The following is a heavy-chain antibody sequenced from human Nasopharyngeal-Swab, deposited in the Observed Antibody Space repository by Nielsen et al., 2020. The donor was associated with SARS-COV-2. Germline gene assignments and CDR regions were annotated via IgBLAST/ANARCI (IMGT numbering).Heavy chain of an antibody. CDR3: ARDGVRPGYSSGWKYYYYGMDV. Sequence: SLKISCAASGFTFSSYGMHWVRQAPGKGLEWVAVISYDGSNKNYADSVKGRFTISRDNSKNTLYLQMNSLRAEDTAVYYCARDGVRPGYSSGWKYYYYGMDVWGQGTTVTVSS. CDR2: ISYDGSNK. CDR1: GFTFSSYG. V-gene: IGHV3-30*03. J-gene: IGHJ6*02. D-gene: IGHD6-19*01.